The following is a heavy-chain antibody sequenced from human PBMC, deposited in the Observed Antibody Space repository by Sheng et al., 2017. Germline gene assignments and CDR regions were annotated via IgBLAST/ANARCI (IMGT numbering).Heavy chain of an antibody. V-gene: IGHV3-30*02. J-gene: IGHJ6*01. D-gene: IGHD6-6*01. Sequence: MHWVRQAPGKGLEWVSNIWYDGSVEYYSDSVKGRFTISRDNSKNTLYLQLNSLRADDTAVYYCAKDASGSHSSVGMDVWGQGT. CDR3: AKDASGSHSSVGMDV. CDR2: IWYDGSVE.